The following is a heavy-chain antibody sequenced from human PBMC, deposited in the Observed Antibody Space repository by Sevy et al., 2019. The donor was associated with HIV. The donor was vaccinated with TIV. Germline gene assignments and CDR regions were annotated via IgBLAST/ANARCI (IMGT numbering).Heavy chain of an antibody. CDR1: GGSISSYF. J-gene: IGHJ4*02. V-gene: IGHV4-59*01. Sequence: SETLSLTCSVSGGSISSYFWTWVRQSPGKGLEWIGNIYFTGNTDYSHSLKRRVTLSLDTSKNQFSLTLKSVTAADTAIYFCARDSTTRPRVLDYWGQGTLVTVSS. CDR2: IYFTGNT. D-gene: IGHD1-1*01. CDR3: ARDSTTRPRVLDY.